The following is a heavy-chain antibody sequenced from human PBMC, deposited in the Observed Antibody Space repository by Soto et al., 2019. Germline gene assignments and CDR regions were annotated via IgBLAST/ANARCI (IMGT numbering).Heavy chain of an antibody. Sequence: PSETLSLICTVSGGSIGSGLYYWSWIRQHPGKGLEWIGYISDSGTTYYSPSLQSRLSMSVDTSNNNFSLKLASVTAADTAVYYCATSVRAGRWFDSRGPGNLVTSPQ. D-gene: IGHD3-10*01. CDR2: ISDSGTT. CDR3: ATSVRAGRWFDS. CDR1: GGSIGSGLYY. V-gene: IGHV4-31*03. J-gene: IGHJ5*01.